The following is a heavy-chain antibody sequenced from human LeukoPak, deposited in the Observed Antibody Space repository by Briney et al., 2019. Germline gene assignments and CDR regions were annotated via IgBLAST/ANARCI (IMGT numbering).Heavy chain of an antibody. Sequence: GASVKVSCKASGYTFTSYYMHWVRQAPGQGLEWMGIINPSGGSTSYAQKFQGRVTMTRDTSTSTVYMELSSLRSEDTAVYYCARDLRSYGSGSRWFDPWGQGTLVTVSS. D-gene: IGHD3-10*01. CDR3: ARDLRSYGSGSRWFDP. CDR1: GYTFTSYY. J-gene: IGHJ5*02. CDR2: INPSGGST. V-gene: IGHV1-46*01.